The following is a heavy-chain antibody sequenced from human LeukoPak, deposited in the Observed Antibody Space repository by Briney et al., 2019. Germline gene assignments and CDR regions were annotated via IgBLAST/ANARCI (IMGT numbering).Heavy chain of an antibody. J-gene: IGHJ4*02. Sequence: GGSLRLSCAASGFTFSSYAMSWVRQAPGKGLEWVSAISGSGGSTYYADSVKGRFTISRDNAKNSLYLQMDSLRAEDTAVYYCARAPTLDSMSLHSSSWYYFDYWGQGTLVTVSS. CDR1: GFTFSSYA. V-gene: IGHV3-23*01. D-gene: IGHD6-13*01. CDR3: ARAPTLDSMSLHSSSWYYFDY. CDR2: ISGSGGST.